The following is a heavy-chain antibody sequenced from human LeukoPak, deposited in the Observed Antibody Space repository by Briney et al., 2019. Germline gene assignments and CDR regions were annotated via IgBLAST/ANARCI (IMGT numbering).Heavy chain of an antibody. Sequence: KPSETLSLTCAVYGGSFSVYYWSWIRQPPGKGLEWIGEINHSGSTNYNPSLKSRDTISVDTSKNQFSLKLSSVTAADTAVYYCARESRRITIFGVVKGGGQGTLVTVSS. CDR1: GGSFSVYY. CDR2: INHSGST. CDR3: ARESRRITIFGVVKG. V-gene: IGHV4-34*01. D-gene: IGHD3-3*01. J-gene: IGHJ4*02.